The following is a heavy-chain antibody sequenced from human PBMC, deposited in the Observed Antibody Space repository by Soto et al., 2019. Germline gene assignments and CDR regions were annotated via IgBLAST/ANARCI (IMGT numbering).Heavy chain of an antibody. CDR1: GGTFSSYA. CDR3: ARDEYSGYDSPLHFDY. J-gene: IGHJ4*02. D-gene: IGHD5-12*01. Sequence: GASVKVSCKASGGTFSSYAISWVRQAPGQGLEWMGGIIPIFGTANYAQKFQGRVTITADESTSTAYMELSSLRSEDTAVYYCARDEYSGYDSPLHFDYWGQGTLVTVSS. V-gene: IGHV1-69*13. CDR2: IIPIFGTA.